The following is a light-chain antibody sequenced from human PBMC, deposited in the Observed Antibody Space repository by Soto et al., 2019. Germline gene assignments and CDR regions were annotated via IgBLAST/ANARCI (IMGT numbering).Light chain of an antibody. CDR1: QSVTTN. V-gene: IGKV3D-15*01. Sequence: VMTQSPATLSVSPGETVSLSWRASQSVTTNLAWYQQKPGQAPRVLIYDVSTRATGVPARFSGSGTGTQFTLTISGLQSDDFAVYYCQKYKDWPYTFGQGTKLEIK. CDR3: QKYKDWPYT. J-gene: IGKJ2*01. CDR2: DVS.